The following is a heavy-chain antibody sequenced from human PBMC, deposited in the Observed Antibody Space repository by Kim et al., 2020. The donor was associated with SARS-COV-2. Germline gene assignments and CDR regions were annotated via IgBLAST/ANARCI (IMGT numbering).Heavy chain of an antibody. CDR1: GFTFSSYA. CDR3: AKDTPTYYDYVWGSPDLSLYLDY. J-gene: IGHJ4*02. Sequence: GGSLRLSCAASGFTFSSYAMSWVRQAPGKGLEWVSAISGSGGSTYYADSVKGRFTISRDNSKNTLYLQMNSLRAEDTAVYYCAKDTPTYYDYVWGSPDLSLYLDYWGQGTLVTVSS. D-gene: IGHD3-16*01. CDR2: ISGSGGST. V-gene: IGHV3-23*01.